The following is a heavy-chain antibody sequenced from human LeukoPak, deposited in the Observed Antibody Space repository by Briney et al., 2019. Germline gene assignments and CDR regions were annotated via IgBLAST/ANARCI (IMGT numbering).Heavy chain of an antibody. D-gene: IGHD6-13*01. CDR2: VIPIFGTA. CDR3: ARDNIAAAGIFY. J-gene: IGHJ4*02. Sequence: SVKVSCKASGGTFSSYAISWVRQAPGQGLEWMGGVIPIFGTANYAQKFQGRVTITADESTSTAYMELSSLRSEDTAVYYCARDNIAAAGIFYWGQGTLVTVSS. V-gene: IGHV1-69*13. CDR1: GGTFSSYA.